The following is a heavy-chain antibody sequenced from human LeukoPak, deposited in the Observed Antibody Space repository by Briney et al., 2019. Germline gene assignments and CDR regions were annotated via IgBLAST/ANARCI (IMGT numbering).Heavy chain of an antibody. J-gene: IGHJ4*02. V-gene: IGHV1-69*05. CDR3: AGYYYYDSSGYAPLDY. CDR2: IIPIFGTA. CDR1: GGTFSSYA. Sequence: ASVKVSCKASGGTFSSYAISWVRQAPGQGLEWMEGIIPIFGTANYAQRFQGRVTITTDESTSTAYMELSSLRSEDTAVYYCAGYYYYDSSGYAPLDYWGQGTLVTVSS. D-gene: IGHD3-22*01.